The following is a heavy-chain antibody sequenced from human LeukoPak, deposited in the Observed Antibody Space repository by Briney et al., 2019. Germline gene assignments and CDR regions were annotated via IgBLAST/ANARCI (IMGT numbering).Heavy chain of an antibody. J-gene: IGHJ4*02. V-gene: IGHV3-64*01. D-gene: IGHD3-10*01. CDR3: ARGLYYGSGQYYFDY. CDR2: ISPSGDST. Sequence: GGSLRLSCIASGFTFSSYWMSWVRQAPGKGLEYVSAISPSGDSTFYTNSVKGRFTISRDNSKNTLFLQMGSLTAEDMAVYYCARGLYYGSGQYYFDYWGQGTLVTVSS. CDR1: GFTFSSYW.